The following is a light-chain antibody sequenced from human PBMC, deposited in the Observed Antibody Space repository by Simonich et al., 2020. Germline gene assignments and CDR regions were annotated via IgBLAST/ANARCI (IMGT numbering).Light chain of an antibody. J-gene: IGKJ2*01. CDR3: QQYYSTLYT. CDR1: QSVLYSSNNNNY. CDR2: WAS. Sequence: DIVMTQSPDSLAVSLGERATINCKSSQSVLYSSNNNNYLAWHQQKPGQPPKLLIYWASTRESGVPDRFSGSGSGTDFTLTISSLQAEDVAVYYCQQYYSTLYTFGQGTKLEIK. V-gene: IGKV4-1*01.